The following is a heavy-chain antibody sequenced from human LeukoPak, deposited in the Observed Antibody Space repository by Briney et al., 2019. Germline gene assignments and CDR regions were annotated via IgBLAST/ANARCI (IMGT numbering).Heavy chain of an antibody. V-gene: IGHV1-2*02. CDR3: ARGWAYYYDSSGHYYFDY. D-gene: IGHD3-22*01. J-gene: IGHJ4*02. Sequence: GASVKVSCKASGYTFTGYYMHWVRQAPGQGLEWMGWINPNSGGTNYAQKFQGRVTMTRDTSISTAYMEPSRLRSDDTAVYYCARGWAYYYDSSGHYYFDYWGQGTLVTVSS. CDR2: INPNSGGT. CDR1: GYTFTGYY.